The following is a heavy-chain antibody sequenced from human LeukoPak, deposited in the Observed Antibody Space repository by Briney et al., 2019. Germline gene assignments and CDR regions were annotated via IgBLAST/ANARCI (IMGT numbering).Heavy chain of an antibody. CDR2: IWYDGSNK. V-gene: IGHV3-33*01. Sequence: PGGSLRLSCAASGFTFSSYGMHWVRQAPGKGLEWVAVIWYDGSNKYYADSVKGRFTISRDNSKNTLYLQMNSLRAEDTAVYYCARGVYSGSYYRYYYYGMDVWGQGTTVTVSS. D-gene: IGHD1-26*01. CDR1: GFTFSSYG. J-gene: IGHJ6*02. CDR3: ARGVYSGSYYRYYYYGMDV.